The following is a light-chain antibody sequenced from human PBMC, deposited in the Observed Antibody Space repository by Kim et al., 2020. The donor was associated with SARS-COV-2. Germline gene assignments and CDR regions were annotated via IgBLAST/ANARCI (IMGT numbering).Light chain of an antibody. V-gene: IGLV3-1*01. Sequence: SYELTQPPSVSVSPGQTASITCSGDKLGDKYACWYQQKPGQSPVLVIYQDSKRPSGIPERFSGSNSGNTATLTIIGTQAKDEADYYCQAWDSSTAVFGGGTQLTVL. CDR3: QAWDSSTAV. CDR1: KLGDKY. J-gene: IGLJ2*01. CDR2: QDS.